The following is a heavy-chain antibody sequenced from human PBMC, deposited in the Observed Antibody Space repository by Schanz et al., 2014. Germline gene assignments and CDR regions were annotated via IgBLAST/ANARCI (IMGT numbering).Heavy chain of an antibody. CDR3: ARDRDQWDGNYLDY. Sequence: QVKLVQSGGEVKTPGASVKVSCKASGYTFTRSGISWVRQAPGQGLEWMGWIGGSDGNTTFAQKFQGRVTMTTDTSTSTVYMELRSLTSDDSAVYYCARDRDQWDGNYLDYWGQGTLVTVSS. D-gene: IGHD1-26*01. J-gene: IGHJ4*02. CDR1: GYTFTRSG. V-gene: IGHV1-18*01. CDR2: IGGSDGNT.